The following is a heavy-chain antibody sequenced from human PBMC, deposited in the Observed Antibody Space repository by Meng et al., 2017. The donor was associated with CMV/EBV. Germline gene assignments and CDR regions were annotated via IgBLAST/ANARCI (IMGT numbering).Heavy chain of an antibody. D-gene: IGHD3-3*01. Sequence: GGSLRLSCAASGFTFSSYWMSWVRQAPGKGLEWVANIKQDGSEKYYVDSVKGRFTISRDNAKNSLYLQMNSLRAEDTAVYYCARGGDFWSGYSWSYYGMDVWGQGTTVTVSS. J-gene: IGHJ6*02. V-gene: IGHV3-7*01. CDR1: GFTFSSYW. CDR2: IKQDGSEK. CDR3: ARGGDFWSGYSWSYYGMDV.